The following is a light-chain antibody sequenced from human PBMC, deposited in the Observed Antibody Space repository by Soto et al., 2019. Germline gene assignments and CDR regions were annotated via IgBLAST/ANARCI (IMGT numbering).Light chain of an antibody. J-gene: IGLJ3*02. CDR2: AVT. CDR3: FSYTASDMWV. V-gene: IGLV2-11*01. CDR1: NSDVGAYTL. Sequence: QSALTQPRSVSGSPGQSVTISCTGTNSDVGAYTLVSWYQQLPDKAPKLIISAVTYRPSGVPDRFSGSKSGNTASLTISGLQTEDEADYYCFSYTASDMWVFGGGTKVTVL.